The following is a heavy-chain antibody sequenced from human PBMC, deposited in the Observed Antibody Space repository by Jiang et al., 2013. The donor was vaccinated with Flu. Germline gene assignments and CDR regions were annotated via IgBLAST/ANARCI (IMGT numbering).Heavy chain of an antibody. CDR1: GGSISSNY. CDR2: IYYSGST. J-gene: IGHJ5*02. D-gene: IGHD2-2*01. CDR3: ARVVVEAWFDP. Sequence: GPGLVKPSETLSLTCSVSGGSISSNYWTWIRQPPGKGLEWIGYIYYSGSTNYNPSLKSRVTISIDTSKKQFTLKLSYVTAADTAVYYCARVVVEAWFDPWGQGTLVTVSS. V-gene: IGHV4-59*01.